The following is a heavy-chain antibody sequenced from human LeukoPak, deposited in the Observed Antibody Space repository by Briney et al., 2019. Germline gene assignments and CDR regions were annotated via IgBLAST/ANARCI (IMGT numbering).Heavy chain of an antibody. V-gene: IGHV4-34*01. CDR2: INHSGST. CDR3: ARKGDY. CDR1: GGSFSGYY. J-gene: IGHJ4*02. Sequence: SETLSLTCAVYGGSFSGYYWSWTRQPPGKGMEWLGLINHSGSTNYNPSLKGRVPISVETSKNQFSLKLSAVTAAATAVYYCARKGDYWGQGTLVTVSS.